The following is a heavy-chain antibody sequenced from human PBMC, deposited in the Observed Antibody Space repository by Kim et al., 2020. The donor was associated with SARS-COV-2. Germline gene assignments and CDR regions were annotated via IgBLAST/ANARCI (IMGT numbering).Heavy chain of an antibody. CDR3: ARVPSSSSWEDYYYYGMDV. CDR1: GDSVSSNSAA. D-gene: IGHD6-6*01. J-gene: IGHJ6*02. CDR2: TYYRSKWYN. V-gene: IGHV6-1*01. Sequence: SQTLSLSCAISGDSVSSNSAAWNWIRQSPSRGLEWLGRTYYRSKWYNDYAVSVKSRITINPDTSKNQFSLQLNSVTPEDTAVYYCARVPSSSSWEDYYYYGMDVWGQGTTVTVSS.